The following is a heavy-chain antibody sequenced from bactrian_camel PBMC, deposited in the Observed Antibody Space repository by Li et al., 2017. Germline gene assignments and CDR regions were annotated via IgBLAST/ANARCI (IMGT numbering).Heavy chain of an antibody. D-gene: IGHD5*01. CDR1: GIYNC. CDR2: IGSDDSI. V-gene: IGHV3S53*01. Sequence: HVQLVESGGGSVQSGGSLRLSCRGSGIYNCIGWFRQAPGKEREGVAGIGSDDSISYADSVKGRFTISQDIDKNTLYLQMNSLKPEDTAMYYCAVESPWNYGLGDPFNPNYWGQGTQVTVS. J-gene: IGHJ4*01. CDR3: AVESPWNYGLGDPFNPNY.